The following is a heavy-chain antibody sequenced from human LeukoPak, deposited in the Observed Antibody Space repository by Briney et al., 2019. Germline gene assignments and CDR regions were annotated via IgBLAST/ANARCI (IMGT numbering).Heavy chain of an antibody. CDR3: AKDRRLWFGQLLIDS. Sequence: GGSLRLACTAAGFAFSNYAMAWVSQAPGKGLEWLSVISSRSDGTYYADNAKGRFTISRDNSKNTVPLQMNRLRVDDTATYYCAKDRRLWFGQLLIDSWGQGTLVAVSS. D-gene: IGHD3-10*01. J-gene: IGHJ4*02. V-gene: IGHV3-23*01. CDR2: ISSRSDGT. CDR1: GFAFSNYA.